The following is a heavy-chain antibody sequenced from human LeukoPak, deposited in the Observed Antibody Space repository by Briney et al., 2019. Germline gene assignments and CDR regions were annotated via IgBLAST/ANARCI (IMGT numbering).Heavy chain of an antibody. CDR1: GFTFSSYG. CDR3: ARDTQQWLAVYGMDV. D-gene: IGHD6-19*01. Sequence: GGSLRLSCAASGFTFSSYGMHWVRQAPGKGLEWVAVIWYDGSNKYYADSVKGRFTISRDNSKNTLYLQMNSLRAEDTAVYYCARDTQQWLAVYGMDVWGQGTTVTVSS. CDR2: IWYDGSNK. V-gene: IGHV3-33*01. J-gene: IGHJ6*02.